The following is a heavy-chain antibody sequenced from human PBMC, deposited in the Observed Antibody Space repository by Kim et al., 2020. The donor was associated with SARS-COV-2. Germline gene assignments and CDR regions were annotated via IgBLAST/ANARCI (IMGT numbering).Heavy chain of an antibody. CDR1: GGSISSYY. Sequence: SETLSLTCTVSGGSISSYYWSWIRQPPGKGLEWIGYIYYSGSTNYNPSLKSRVTISVDTSKNQFSLKLSSVTAADTAVYYCASSGSYTYYFDYWGQGTLVTVSS. J-gene: IGHJ4*02. D-gene: IGHD1-26*01. V-gene: IGHV4-59*08. CDR3: ASSGSYTYYFDY. CDR2: IYYSGST.